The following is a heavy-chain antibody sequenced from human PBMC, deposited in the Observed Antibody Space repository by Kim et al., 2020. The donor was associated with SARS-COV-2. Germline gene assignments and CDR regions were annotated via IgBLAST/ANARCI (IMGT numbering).Heavy chain of an antibody. D-gene: IGHD6-13*01. CDR3: ASSLISAAGMRDAFDI. CDR2: ISYDGSNK. Sequence: GGSLRLSCAASGFTFISYAMHWVRQAPGKGLEWVAVISYDGSNKYYVDSVKGRFTISRDNSKNTLYLQMNSLRAEDTAVYYCASSLISAAGMRDAFDILGQETMVTDAS. CDR1: GFTFISYA. J-gene: IGHJ3*02. V-gene: IGHV3-30*04.